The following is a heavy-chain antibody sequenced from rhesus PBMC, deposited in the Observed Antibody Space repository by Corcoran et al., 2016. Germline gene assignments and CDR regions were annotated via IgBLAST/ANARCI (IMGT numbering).Heavy chain of an antibody. CDR3: ARGSGSYYNAEYFEF. V-gene: IGHV4-106*01. J-gene: IGHJ1*01. CDR1: GGSISDDCY. CDR2: ISGSGGGT. D-gene: IGHD3-16*01. Sequence: QVQLQESGPGLVKPSETLSLTCAVSGGSISDDCYWIWIRQPPGKGLEWIGYISGSGGGTNYNPSLKNRVTISIDTSKNQFSLRLSSVTAADTAVYYCARGSGSYYNAEYFEFWGQGALVTVSS.